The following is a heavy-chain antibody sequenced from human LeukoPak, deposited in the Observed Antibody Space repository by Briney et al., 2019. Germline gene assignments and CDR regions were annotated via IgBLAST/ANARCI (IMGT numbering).Heavy chain of an antibody. CDR2: INPNSGGT. V-gene: IGHV1-2*04. Sequence: GASVKVSCKASGYTFTGYYMHWVRQAPGQGLVWMGWINPNSGGTNYAQKFQGWVTMTRDTSISTAYMELSRLRSDDTAVYYCARGYCSGGSCYFEGFDYWGQGTLVTVSS. CDR1: GYTFTGYY. D-gene: IGHD2-15*01. CDR3: ARGYCSGGSCYFEGFDY. J-gene: IGHJ4*02.